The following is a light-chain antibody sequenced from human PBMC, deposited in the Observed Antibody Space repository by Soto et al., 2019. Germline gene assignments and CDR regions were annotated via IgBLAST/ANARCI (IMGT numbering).Light chain of an antibody. CDR3: SSNTTTSTLV. Sequence: QSVLTQPASVSGSPGQWITISCTGTSSDVGAYNYVYWYQQHPGKAPKLMIYEVSNRASGVSNRFYDSKFGNTASLTIAGLHAEDEANYYCSSNTTTSTLVFGGGTKLTVL. CDR1: SSDVGAYNY. V-gene: IGLV2-14*01. CDR2: EVS. J-gene: IGLJ2*01.